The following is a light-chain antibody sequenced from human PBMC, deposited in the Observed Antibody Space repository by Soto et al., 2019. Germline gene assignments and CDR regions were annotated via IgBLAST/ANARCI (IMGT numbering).Light chain of an antibody. J-gene: IGKJ4*01. CDR3: QQTNSFPPT. CDR2: AAS. V-gene: IGKV1D-12*01. CDR1: QGIGSW. Sequence: DIQLAQSPSSVSASVGDRVTITCRASQGIGSWLAWYQQKPGKAPKLLIYAASSLQSVVPSRFSGSGAGTDFTLTISSLQPEDFPSYHCQQTNSFPPTFGGGTKVEIQ.